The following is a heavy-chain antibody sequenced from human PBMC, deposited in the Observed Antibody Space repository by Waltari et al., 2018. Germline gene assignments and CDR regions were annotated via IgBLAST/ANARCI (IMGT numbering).Heavy chain of an antibody. V-gene: IGHV3-74*01. CDR2: INSDGSLT. Sequence: GGSLRLSCAASGFTFSTYWMHWVRQAPGKGLVWVSRINSDGSLTTSADSVKGRFTISRDNAKNTLYLQMNSLRVEDTAVYYCVRGLGDSWGQGTLVTVSS. J-gene: IGHJ5*01. CDR1: GFTFSTYW. D-gene: IGHD3-16*01. CDR3: VRGLGDS.